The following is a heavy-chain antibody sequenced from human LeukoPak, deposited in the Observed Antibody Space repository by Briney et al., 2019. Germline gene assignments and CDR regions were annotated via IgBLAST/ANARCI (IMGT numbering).Heavy chain of an antibody. V-gene: IGHV3-7*01. CDR3: ARDKLKGATTGTSFHF. CDR2: IKEDGTET. D-gene: IGHD1-26*01. Sequence: GGSLRLPCAASGFTFSDYWMSWVRLAPGKGLEWVATIKEDGTETYSVDSVKGRFTISRDNAKNSLYLQMHSLRHEDTAVYYCARDKLKGATTGTSFHFWGQGTMVTVSS. J-gene: IGHJ3*01. CDR1: GFTFSDYW.